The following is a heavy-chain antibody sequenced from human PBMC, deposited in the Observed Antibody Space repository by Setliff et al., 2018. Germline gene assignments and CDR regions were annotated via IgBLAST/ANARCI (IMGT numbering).Heavy chain of an antibody. D-gene: IGHD1-1*01. CDR3: ARGMGQPYYFES. Sequence: PSETLSLTCGVSGYSIGSGHFWGWIRQPPGKGLEWIGSIYYTGSTYYNPSLKSRVTMSVDTSKRQFSLKLGSATAADTAVYYCARGMGQPYYFESWGLGTLVTVSS. CDR2: IYYTGST. J-gene: IGHJ4*02. CDR1: GYSIGSGHF. V-gene: IGHV4-38-2*01.